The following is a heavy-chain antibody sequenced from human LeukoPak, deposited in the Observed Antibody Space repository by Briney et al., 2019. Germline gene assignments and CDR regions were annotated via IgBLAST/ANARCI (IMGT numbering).Heavy chain of an antibody. CDR3: AREGQWLPPNNYYYYYMDV. J-gene: IGHJ6*03. Sequence: SETLSLTYTVSSGSISNSNFYWGWIRQPPGKGLEWIGSIFYSGSTDYNPSLKSRVTISVDLSKNQFSLKLSSVTAADTAVYYCAREGQWLPPNNYYYYYMDVWGKGTTVTISS. D-gene: IGHD6-19*01. V-gene: IGHV4-39*07. CDR1: SGSISNSNFY. CDR2: IFYSGST.